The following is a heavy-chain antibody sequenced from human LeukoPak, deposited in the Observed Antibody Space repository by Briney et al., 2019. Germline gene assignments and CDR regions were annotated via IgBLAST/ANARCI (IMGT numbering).Heavy chain of an antibody. V-gene: IGHV3-49*03. Sequence: GGSLRLSCTASGFTFGDYAMSWFRQAPGKGLEWLGFIRSKTHSGATEYAASVRGRFTISRDDSKSIAYLQMNSLKIEDTAMYYCTRGYSYRFHWGQGTLVTVSS. CDR2: IRSKTHSGAT. D-gene: IGHD5-18*01. CDR3: TRGYSYRFH. J-gene: IGHJ4*02. CDR1: GFTFGDYA.